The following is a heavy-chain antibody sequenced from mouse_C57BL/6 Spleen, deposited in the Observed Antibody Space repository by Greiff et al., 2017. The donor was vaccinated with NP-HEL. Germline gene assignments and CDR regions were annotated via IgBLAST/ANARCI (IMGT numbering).Heavy chain of an antibody. J-gene: IGHJ1*03. CDR1: GNTFTDYY. CDR2: INPNNGGT. CDR3: ARYYGSSYRYFDV. D-gene: IGHD1-1*01. V-gene: IGHV1-22*01. Sequence: VQLKQSGPELVKPGASVKMSCKASGNTFTDYYMHWVKQSHGKSLEWIGYINPNNGGTNYNQKFKGKATLTINKYSSTAYMELRSLTSEDSAVYYCARYYGSSYRYFDVWGTGTTVTVSS.